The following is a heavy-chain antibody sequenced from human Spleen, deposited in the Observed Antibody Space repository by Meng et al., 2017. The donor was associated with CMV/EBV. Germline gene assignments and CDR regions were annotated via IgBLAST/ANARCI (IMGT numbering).Heavy chain of an antibody. CDR1: GFTFSNYW. D-gene: IGHD3-3*01. J-gene: IGHJ6*02. V-gene: IGHV3-7*03. Sequence: GGSLRLSCAASGFTFSNYWMSWVRQAPGKGLEWVTNIKHDGSQKYYVDSVKGRFTISRDNAKNSLFLQMNSLRPEDAALYYCAKDGKGGNADFYYYGMDVWGQGTTVTVSS. CDR2: IKHDGSQK. CDR3: AKDGKGGNADFYYYGMDV.